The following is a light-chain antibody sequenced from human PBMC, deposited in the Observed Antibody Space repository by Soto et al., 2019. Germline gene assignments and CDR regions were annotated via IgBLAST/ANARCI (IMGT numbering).Light chain of an antibody. Sequence: EIVLTQTQATLSLSPGERATLSCRASQSVGNNLARYQQKPGQAPGLLIYEASTRATGIPARFSGSGSGTDFTLTISSLEPEDFAVYYCQQHANWPLTFGGGTKVDIK. J-gene: IGKJ4*01. CDR2: EAS. CDR3: QQHANWPLT. V-gene: IGKV3-11*01. CDR1: QSVGNN.